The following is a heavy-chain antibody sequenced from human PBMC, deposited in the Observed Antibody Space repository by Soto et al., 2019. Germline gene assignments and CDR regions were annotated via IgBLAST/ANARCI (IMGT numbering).Heavy chain of an antibody. J-gene: IGHJ4*02. CDR2: IWYDGSNK. Sequence: QVQLVESGGGVVQPGRSLRLSCAASGFTFSSYGMHWVRQAPGKGLEWVAVIWYDGSNKYYADSVKGRFTISRDNSKNTLYLQMNSLRAEDTAVYYCARDPYVEMATAYYFDYWGQGTLVTVSS. V-gene: IGHV3-33*01. D-gene: IGHD5-18*01. CDR3: ARDPYVEMATAYYFDY. CDR1: GFTFSSYG.